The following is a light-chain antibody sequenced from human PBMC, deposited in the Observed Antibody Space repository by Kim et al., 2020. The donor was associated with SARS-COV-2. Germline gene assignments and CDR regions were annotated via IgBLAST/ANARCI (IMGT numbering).Light chain of an antibody. CDR1: KLGDKY. CDR2: QDS. CDR3: QAWDSSTVV. V-gene: IGLV3-1*01. J-gene: IGLJ2*01. Sequence: SVSAGQTASITCSGDKLGDKYACWSQQKPGQSPELVIYQDSKRPSGIPERFSGSNSGNTATLTISGTQAMDEADYYCQAWDSSTVVFGGGTQLTVL.